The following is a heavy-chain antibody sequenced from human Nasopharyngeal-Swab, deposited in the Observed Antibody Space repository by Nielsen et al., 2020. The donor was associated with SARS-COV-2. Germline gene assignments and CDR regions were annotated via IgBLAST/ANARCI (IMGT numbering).Heavy chain of an antibody. CDR2: IYGGGFVT. V-gene: IGHV3-23*03. J-gene: IGHJ4*02. Sequence: WIRQPPGKGLEWVALIYGGGFVTHYVDSVKGRFTVSRDDSRGTLSLQMNSLRVDDTAVYYCASARVSFDYWGQGAVVTVSS. CDR3: ASARVSFDY.